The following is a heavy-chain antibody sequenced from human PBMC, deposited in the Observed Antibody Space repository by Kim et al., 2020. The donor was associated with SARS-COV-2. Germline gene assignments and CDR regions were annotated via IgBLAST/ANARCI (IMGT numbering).Heavy chain of an antibody. CDR3: ARHGDSSAWGAFDI. J-gene: IGHJ3*02. CDR1: GGSISSYY. V-gene: IGHV4-59*08. D-gene: IGHD3-22*01. Sequence: SETLSLTCTVSGGSISSYYWSWIRQPPGKGLEWIGYIYYSGSTNYNPSLKSRVTISVDTSKNQFSLKLSSVTAADTAVYYCARHGDSSAWGAFDIWGQGTMVTVSS. CDR2: IYYSGST.